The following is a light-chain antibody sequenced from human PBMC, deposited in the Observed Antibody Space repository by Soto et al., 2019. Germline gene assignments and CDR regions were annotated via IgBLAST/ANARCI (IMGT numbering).Light chain of an antibody. Sequence: DIQMTQSPSTLSASVGDRVTSTCRASQSISSWLAWYQQKPGKVPKLLIYKASSLESGVPSRFSGSGSGTEFTLTISSLQPDDFATYYCQQYNSYPFTFGPGTKVDIK. CDR1: QSISSW. CDR3: QQYNSYPFT. J-gene: IGKJ3*01. V-gene: IGKV1-5*03. CDR2: KAS.